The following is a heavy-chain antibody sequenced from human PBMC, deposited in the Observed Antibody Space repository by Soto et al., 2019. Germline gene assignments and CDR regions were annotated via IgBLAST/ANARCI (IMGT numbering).Heavy chain of an antibody. D-gene: IGHD3-22*01. J-gene: IGHJ4*02. Sequence: EVQLVESGGGLVQPGGSLRLSCAASGFTLSDHYIDWVRQAPGKGLDWVGRSSDKAHGYSTAYAGSVKGRFTTSRDESKNSLYLQMNSLKTADTAVYYGVRATFFSESSGSTRCFDYWGQGALVTVSS. V-gene: IGHV3-72*01. CDR2: SSDKAHGYST. CDR1: GFTLSDHY. CDR3: VRATFFSESSGSTRCFDY.